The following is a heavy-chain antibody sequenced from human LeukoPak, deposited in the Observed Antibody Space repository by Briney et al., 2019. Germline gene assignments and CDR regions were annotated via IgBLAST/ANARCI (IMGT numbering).Heavy chain of an antibody. CDR3: AIVYDSGAYYGGRRGGGIDY. Sequence: SETLSLTCTVSGGSIRSSSYYWGWIRQPPGKGLEWIGSIYYSGITYYNPSLKSRLTISVDTSKNQFSLKLSSVTAADTAVYYCAIVYDSGAYYGGRRGGGIDYWGQGTLVTVSS. J-gene: IGHJ4*02. V-gene: IGHV4-39*07. CDR1: GGSIRSSSYY. D-gene: IGHD3-22*01. CDR2: IYYSGIT.